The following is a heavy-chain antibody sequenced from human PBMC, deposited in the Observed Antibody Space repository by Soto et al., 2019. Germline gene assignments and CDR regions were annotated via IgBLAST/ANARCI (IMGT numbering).Heavy chain of an antibody. CDR1: GFTFSSYS. Sequence: GSLRLSCAASGFTFSSYSMNWVRQAPGKGLEWVSSISSSSSYIYYADSVKGRFTISRDNAKSSLYLQMNSLRAEDTAVYYCAREVKEYCSGGSCYFGNWFDPWGQET. CDR3: AREVKEYCSGGSCYFGNWFDP. D-gene: IGHD2-15*01. CDR2: ISSSSSYI. J-gene: IGHJ5*02. V-gene: IGHV3-21*01.